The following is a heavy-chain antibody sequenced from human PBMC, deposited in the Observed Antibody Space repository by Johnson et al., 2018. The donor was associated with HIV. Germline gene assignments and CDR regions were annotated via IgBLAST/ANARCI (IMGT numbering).Heavy chain of an antibody. D-gene: IGHD1-26*01. J-gene: IGHJ3*02. CDR1: GFTFSSYA. V-gene: IGHV3-30-3*01. Sequence: QVQLVESGGGVVQPGRSLRLSCAASGFTFSSYAMHWVRQAPGKGLEWVTVISYDGSNKYYADSVKGRLTISRDNSKNTLYLQMNSLRAEDTAVYYCARGGYSGSYWGPGAFDIWGQGTMVTVSS. CDR3: ARGGYSGSYWGPGAFDI. CDR2: ISYDGSNK.